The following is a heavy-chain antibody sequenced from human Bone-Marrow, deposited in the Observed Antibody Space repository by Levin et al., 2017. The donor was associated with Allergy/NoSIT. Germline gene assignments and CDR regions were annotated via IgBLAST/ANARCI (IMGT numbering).Heavy chain of an antibody. CDR3: DSVIIWNQYYLDV. D-gene: IGHD2/OR15-2a*01. CDR1: GGSISSNNFY. V-gene: IGHV4-39*07. Sequence: SETLSLTCTVSGGSISSNNFYWGWIRQPPGKGLEWIGSIYYNGSTYYNPSLKSRVSILVDTSKNQFSLKLNSVTAADTAVYYCDSVIIWNQYYLDVWGQGTTVTVSS. J-gene: IGHJ6*02. CDR2: IYYNGST.